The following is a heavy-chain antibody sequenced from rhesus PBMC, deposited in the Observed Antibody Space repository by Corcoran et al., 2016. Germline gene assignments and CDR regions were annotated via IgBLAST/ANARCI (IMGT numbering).Heavy chain of an antibody. CDR3: ARTVYGSGFNRFDV. CDR1: GGSISGGYY. V-gene: IGHV4S7*01. D-gene: IGHD2-21*01. CDR2: FNGNSPRP. Sequence: QVQLQESGPGLVKPSETLSLTCAVSGGSISGGYYWGWIRQHPGKGLEWIGNFNGNSPRPYNTPSLKSRVTISNSTSKTQFSLKLSSVTAADTAVYYCARTVYGSGFNRFDVWGPGVLVTVSS. J-gene: IGHJ5-1*01.